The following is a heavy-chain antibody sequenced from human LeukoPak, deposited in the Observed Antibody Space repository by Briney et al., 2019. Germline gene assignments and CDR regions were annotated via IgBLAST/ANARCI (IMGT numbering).Heavy chain of an antibody. Sequence: GGSLSLSCAASGFTFSSYEMNWVRQAPGKGLEWVSVIYSGGSTYYADSVKGRFTISRDNFKNTLYLQMNSLRAEDTAVYYCARVGYDILTGTFDYWGQGTLVTVSS. V-gene: IGHV3-53*01. CDR1: GFTFSSYE. D-gene: IGHD3-9*01. CDR3: ARVGYDILTGTFDY. CDR2: IYSGGST. J-gene: IGHJ4*02.